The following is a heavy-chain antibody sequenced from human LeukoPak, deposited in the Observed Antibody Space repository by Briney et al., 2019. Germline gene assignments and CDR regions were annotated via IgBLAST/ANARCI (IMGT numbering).Heavy chain of an antibody. CDR3: ARFGSGSYHIRYYFDF. CDR1: GYSIGTGYY. J-gene: IGHJ4*02. CDR2: VHRTGGT. D-gene: IGHD3-22*01. V-gene: IGHV4-38-2*02. Sequence: SETLSLTCTVSGYSIGTGYYWGWVRRPPGKGLEWVGTVHRTGGTWYNPSLKSRATVSMDTSKNRFSLRLTSVTAADTAMYYCARFGSGSYHIRYYFDFWGQGALVTVSS.